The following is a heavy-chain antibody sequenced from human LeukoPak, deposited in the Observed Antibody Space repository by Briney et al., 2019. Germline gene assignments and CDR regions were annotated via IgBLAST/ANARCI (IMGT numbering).Heavy chain of an antibody. V-gene: IGHV4-59*01. J-gene: IGHJ4*02. CDR1: GGSISSYY. Sequence: SETLSLTCTVSGGSISSYYWSWIRQPPGKGLEWIGYIYYSGSTNYNPSLKSRVTISVDTSKNQFSLKLSSVTAADTAVYYCARWDGYNSGFDYWGQGTLVTVSS. D-gene: IGHD5-24*01. CDR2: IYYSGST. CDR3: ARWDGYNSGFDY.